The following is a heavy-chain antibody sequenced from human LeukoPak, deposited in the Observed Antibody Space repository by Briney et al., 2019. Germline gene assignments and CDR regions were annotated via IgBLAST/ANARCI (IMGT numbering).Heavy chain of an antibody. D-gene: IGHD5-18*01. V-gene: IGHV1-2*02. CDR2: INPNSGGT. J-gene: IGHJ4*02. CDR1: GYTFTGYY. Sequence: GASVKVSCKASGYTFTGYYMHWVRQAPGQGLEWMGWINPNSGGTNYAQKFQGRVTMTRDTSISTAYMELSRLRSDDTAVYYCARVKRDGIQLWSQFDYWGQGTLVTVSS. CDR3: ARVKRDGIQLWSQFDY.